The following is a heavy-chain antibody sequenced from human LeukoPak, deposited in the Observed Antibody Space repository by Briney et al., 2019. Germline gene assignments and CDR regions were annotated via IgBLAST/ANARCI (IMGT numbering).Heavy chain of an antibody. D-gene: IGHD2-2*01. CDR2: IYRNADGGTT. V-gene: IGHV3-15*05. J-gene: IGHJ6*02. CDR1: GFTFSNAW. Sequence: PGGSLRLSCAASGFTFSNAWMTLVRQAPGKGLERVGRIYRNADGGTTDYAAPVKGRFTISRDDSKNTLYLQMNSLKTEDTAVYYCTTDSYCSTTTCYASSNYYYGLDAWGQGTSVTVSS. CDR3: TTDSYCSTTTCYASSNYYYGLDA.